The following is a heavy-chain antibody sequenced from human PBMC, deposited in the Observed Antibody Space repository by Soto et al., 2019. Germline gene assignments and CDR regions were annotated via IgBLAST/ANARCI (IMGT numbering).Heavy chain of an antibody. Sequence: GASVKVSCKASGYTFTSYGISWVRQAPGQGLEWMGWINAGNGNTKYSQKFQGRVTITRDTSASTAYMELSSLRSEDTAVYYCASSNIVAAPYGMDVWGQGTTVTVSS. D-gene: IGHD6-13*01. CDR1: GYTFTSYG. V-gene: IGHV1-3*01. J-gene: IGHJ6*02. CDR3: ASSNIVAAPYGMDV. CDR2: INAGNGNT.